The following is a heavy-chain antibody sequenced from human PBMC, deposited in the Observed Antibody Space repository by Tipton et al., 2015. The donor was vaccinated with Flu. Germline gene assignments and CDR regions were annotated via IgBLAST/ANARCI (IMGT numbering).Heavy chain of an antibody. CDR2: IYPSGTT. J-gene: IGHJ4*02. Sequence: TLSLTCTVSSGSIRSTNYFCAWIRQPPGKGLELIGSIYPSGTTYYNPSLKSRVTISVDTSKNQFSLKLNSVTAADTAVYYCARESCSRGSCSFDSWGQGTLVTVSS. V-gene: IGHV4-39*02. CDR1: SGSIRSTNYF. CDR3: ARESCSRGSCSFDS. D-gene: IGHD2-15*01.